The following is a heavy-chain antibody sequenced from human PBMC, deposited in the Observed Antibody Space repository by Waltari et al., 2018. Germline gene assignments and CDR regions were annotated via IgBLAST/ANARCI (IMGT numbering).Heavy chain of an antibody. V-gene: IGHV4-38-2*02. Sequence: QVQLQESGPGLVKPSETLSLTCTVSGYSISSSYYWGWIRQPPGKGLEWIGSIYHSGSTYYNPSLKSRVTISVDTSKNQFSLKLSSVTAADTAVYYCARDPVVAASFDYWGQGTLVTVSS. D-gene: IGHD2-15*01. CDR1: GYSISSSYY. CDR3: ARDPVVAASFDY. J-gene: IGHJ4*02. CDR2: IYHSGST.